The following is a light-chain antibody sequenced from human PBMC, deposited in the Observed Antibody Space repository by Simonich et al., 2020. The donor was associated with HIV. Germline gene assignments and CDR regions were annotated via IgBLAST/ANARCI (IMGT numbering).Light chain of an antibody. J-gene: IGKJ2*01. CDR2: KAS. V-gene: IGKV1-5*03. CDR3: EQYNSYPYT. Sequence: DIQLTQSPSTLSASVRDRVISTCRVSQSISSWLAWYQQKAGKAPKLLIYKASGLERGVPSRFSVSGSGTDFTLTISSLQPDDFATYYCEQYNSYPYTFGQGTKLEIK. CDR1: QSISSW.